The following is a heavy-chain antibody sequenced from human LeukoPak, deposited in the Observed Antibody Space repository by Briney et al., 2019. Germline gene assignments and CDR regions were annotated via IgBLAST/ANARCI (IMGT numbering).Heavy chain of an antibody. Sequence: PSETLSLTCTVSGGSISSGDYYWSWIRQPPGKGLERIGYIYYSGSTYYNPSLKSRVTISVDTSKNQFSLKLSSVTAADTAVYYCAREIYDSSGYYRGFFDYWGQGTLVTVSS. J-gene: IGHJ4*02. V-gene: IGHV4-30-4*01. CDR3: AREIYDSSGYYRGFFDY. D-gene: IGHD3-22*01. CDR1: GGSISSGDYY. CDR2: IYYSGST.